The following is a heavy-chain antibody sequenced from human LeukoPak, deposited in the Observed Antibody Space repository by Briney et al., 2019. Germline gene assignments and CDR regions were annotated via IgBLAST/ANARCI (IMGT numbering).Heavy chain of an antibody. V-gene: IGHV3-11*01. J-gene: IGHJ6*03. CDR1: GFTFSNYY. CDR3: ARAGEMRYMDV. Sequence: GGSLRLSCEASGFTFSNYYMSWIRQAPGKGLEWVSHIKGNGATTYYADSVRGRLTISRDNAKNSLFLQMNSLRVDDTATYYCARAGEMRYMDVWGKGTAVAVS. D-gene: IGHD5-24*01. CDR2: IKGNGATT.